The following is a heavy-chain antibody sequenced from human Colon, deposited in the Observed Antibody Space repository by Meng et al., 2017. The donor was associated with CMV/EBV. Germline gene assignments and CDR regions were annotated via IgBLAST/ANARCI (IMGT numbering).Heavy chain of an antibody. CDR1: GFTFSSYE. CDR3: ARDGGYYDSSGYPVGLDY. V-gene: IGHV3-48*03. CDR2: ISGSGSTI. J-gene: IGHJ4*02. Sequence: LKISCGASGFTFSSYEMNWVRQAPGKGLEWVSYISGSGSTIYYADSVKGRFTISRDNAKNSLYLQMSSLRAEDTALYYCARDGGYYDSSGYPVGLDYWGQGTLVTVSS. D-gene: IGHD3-22*01.